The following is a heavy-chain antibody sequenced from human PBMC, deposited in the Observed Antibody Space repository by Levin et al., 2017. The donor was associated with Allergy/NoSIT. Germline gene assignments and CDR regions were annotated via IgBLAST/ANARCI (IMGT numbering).Heavy chain of an antibody. CDR3: ARKATNSATSFWFDP. V-gene: IGHV3-23*01. J-gene: IGHJ5*02. CDR1: GFTFSSYG. Sequence: AGGSLRLSCAASGFTFSSYGMSWVRQAPGKGLEWVSAIRGSDSSTYYSDSVKGRFTISRDNSKNTLHLQMNSLRADDTAIYYCARKATNSATSFWFDPWGQGTLVTVSS. D-gene: IGHD2/OR15-2a*01. CDR2: IRGSDSST.